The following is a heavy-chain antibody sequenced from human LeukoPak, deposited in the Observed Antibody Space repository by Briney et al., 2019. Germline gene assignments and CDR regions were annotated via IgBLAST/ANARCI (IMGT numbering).Heavy chain of an antibody. J-gene: IGHJ5*02. Sequence: GGSLRLSCAASGFTFSTYVMNWVRQAPGKGLEWVAVISYDGSNKYYADSVKGRFTISRDNSKNTLYLQMNSLRAEDTAVYYCARDSYYYGSGSSPPWFDPWGQGTLVTVSS. CDR3: ARDSYYYGSGSSPPWFDP. CDR1: GFTFSTYV. CDR2: ISYDGSNK. V-gene: IGHV3-30-3*01. D-gene: IGHD3-10*01.